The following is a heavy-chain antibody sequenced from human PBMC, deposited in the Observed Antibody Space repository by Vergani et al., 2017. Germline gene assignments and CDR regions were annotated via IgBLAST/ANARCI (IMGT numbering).Heavy chain of an antibody. V-gene: IGHV4-61*01. CDR3: ARVGSYYDSSGYQRVRYCFDY. J-gene: IGHJ4*02. Sequence: QVQLQESGPGLVKPSETLSLTCTVSGGSVSSGSYYWSWIRQPPGKGLEWIGYIYYSGSTNYNPSLKSRVPISVDTSKNQFALKLSAVTAADTAVYYCARVGSYYDSSGYQRVRYCFDYWGQGTLVTVSS. CDR1: GGSVSSGSYY. D-gene: IGHD3-22*01. CDR2: IYYSGST.